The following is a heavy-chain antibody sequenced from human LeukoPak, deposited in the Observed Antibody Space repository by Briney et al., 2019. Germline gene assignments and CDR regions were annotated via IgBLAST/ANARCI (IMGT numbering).Heavy chain of an antibody. CDR2: IIPILGIA. CDR1: GGTFSSYA. D-gene: IGHD3-22*01. Sequence: ASVKVSCKASGGTFSSYAISWVRQAPGQGLEWMGRIIPILGIANYAQKFQGRVTITADKSTSTAYMELSSLRSEDTAVYYCARGRTYYYDSSGYYYLDYWGQGTLVTVSS. V-gene: IGHV1-69*04. CDR3: ARGRTYYYDSSGYYYLDY. J-gene: IGHJ4*02.